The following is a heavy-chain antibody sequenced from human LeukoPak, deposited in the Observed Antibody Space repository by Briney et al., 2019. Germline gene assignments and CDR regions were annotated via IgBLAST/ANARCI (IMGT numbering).Heavy chain of an antibody. V-gene: IGHV4-59*01. D-gene: IGHD6-13*01. J-gene: IGHJ3*02. Sequence: SETLSLTCTVSGGSISSYYWSWIRQPPGKGLEWIGDIYYSGSTNYNPSLKSRVTISVDTSKNQFSLKLSSVTAADTAVYYCARGYSSSWPYDAFDIWGQGTVVTVSS. CDR2: IYYSGST. CDR3: ARGYSSSWPYDAFDI. CDR1: GGSISSYY.